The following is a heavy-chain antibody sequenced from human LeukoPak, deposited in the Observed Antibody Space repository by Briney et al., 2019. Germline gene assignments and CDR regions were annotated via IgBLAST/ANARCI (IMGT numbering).Heavy chain of an antibody. CDR2: IYYSGST. J-gene: IGHJ4*02. V-gene: IGHV4-61*05. CDR3: ATSLTTVVPDY. CDR1: GGSISSSSYY. D-gene: IGHD4-23*01. Sequence: SETLSLTCTVSGGSISSSSYYWGWIRQPPGKGLEWIGYIYYSGSTNYNPSLKSRVTISVDTSKNQFSLKLSSVTAADTAVYYCATSLTTVVPDYWGQGTLVTVSS.